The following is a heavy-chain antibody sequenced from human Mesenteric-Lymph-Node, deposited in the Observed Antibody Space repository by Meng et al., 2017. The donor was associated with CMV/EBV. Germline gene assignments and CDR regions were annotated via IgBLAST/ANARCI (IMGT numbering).Heavy chain of an antibody. CDR2: INHSGST. D-gene: IGHD4-23*01. V-gene: IGHV4-34*01. CDR1: GGSFGGYD. CDR3: ARHQRWLKSEGGFNY. Sequence: QVQQQQGGAGPLKPSETLSLSCAVYGGSFGGYDWSWIRQPPGKGLEWIGEINHSGSTNYNPSLKSRVTISVDTSKNQFSLKLSSVTAADTAVYYCARHQRWLKSEGGFNYWGQGTLVTVSS. J-gene: IGHJ4*02.